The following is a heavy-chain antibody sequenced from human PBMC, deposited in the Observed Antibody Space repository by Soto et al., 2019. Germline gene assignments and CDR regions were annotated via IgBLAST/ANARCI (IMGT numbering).Heavy chain of an antibody. J-gene: IGHJ3*01. D-gene: IGHD6-19*01. V-gene: IGHV3-21*01. CDR2: ITTSSTSI. Sequence: EVQLVESGGGLVKPGGSLRLSCAASGFTFSSYSMNWVRQAPGKGLEWVSTITTSSTSIYYADSVKGRFTISRDNAKNSLYLQMNSLRVEDTAVYYCARVQWLPSHLWGQGTMVTVSS. CDR1: GFTFSSYS. CDR3: ARVQWLPSHL.